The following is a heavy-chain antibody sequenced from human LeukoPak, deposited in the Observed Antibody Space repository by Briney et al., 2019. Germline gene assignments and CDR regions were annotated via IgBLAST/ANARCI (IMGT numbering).Heavy chain of an antibody. CDR1: GYTFTSYG. CDR2: ISTYNGNT. Sequence: ASVKVSCKASGYTFTSYGIIWVRQAPGQGLEWMGWISTYNGNTNYAQKIQGRVTMTTDTSTSTAYMELRSPRSDDTAVYYCARKLPTYYYDSSAYFAFDYWGQGTLVTVSS. J-gene: IGHJ4*02. CDR3: ARKLPTYYYDSSAYFAFDY. V-gene: IGHV1-18*01. D-gene: IGHD3-22*01.